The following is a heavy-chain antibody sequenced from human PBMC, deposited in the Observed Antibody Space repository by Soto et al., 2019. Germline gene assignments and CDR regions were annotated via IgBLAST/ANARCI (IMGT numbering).Heavy chain of an antibody. J-gene: IGHJ6*02. CDR2: VYHTGDT. CDR1: GGTVASSHW. V-gene: IGHV4-4*02. D-gene: IGHD3-10*01. CDR3: ARETLVGGGMDV. Sequence: SETLSLTCGVSGGTVASSHWWSWVRQSPGRGLEWIGNVYHTGDTNFNPSLQSRVTFSVDKSNNQFSLRLTSVTAADTAVYFCARETLVGGGMDVWGQGTTVTVSS.